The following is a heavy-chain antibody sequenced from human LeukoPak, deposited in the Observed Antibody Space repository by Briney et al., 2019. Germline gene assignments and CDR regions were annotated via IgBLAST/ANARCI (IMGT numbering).Heavy chain of an antibody. CDR2: INPNSGGT. V-gene: IGHV1-2*02. Sequence: ASVKVSCKASGYTFTGYYMHWVRQAPGQGLEWMGWINPNSGGTNYAQKFQGRVTMTRDTSISTAYMELSRLRSDDTAVYYCARAYSSGWYSDYWGQGTLVTVSS. D-gene: IGHD6-19*01. CDR1: GYTFTGYY. J-gene: IGHJ4*02. CDR3: ARAYSSGWYSDY.